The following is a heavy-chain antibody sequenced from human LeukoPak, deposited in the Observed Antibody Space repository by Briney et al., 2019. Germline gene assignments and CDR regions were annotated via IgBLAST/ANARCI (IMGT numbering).Heavy chain of an antibody. J-gene: IGHJ6*03. Sequence: GASVKVSCKASGYTFTSYDINWVRQATGQGLEWMGWMNPNSGNTGYAQKFQGRVTMTKNTSISTAYMELSSLRSEDTAVYYCARSPFYNSRTRAGPYYYYYMDVWGKGTTVTVSS. V-gene: IGHV1-8*01. CDR2: MNPNSGNT. CDR1: GYTFTSYD. CDR3: ARSPFYNSRTRAGPYYYYYMDV. D-gene: IGHD1-14*01.